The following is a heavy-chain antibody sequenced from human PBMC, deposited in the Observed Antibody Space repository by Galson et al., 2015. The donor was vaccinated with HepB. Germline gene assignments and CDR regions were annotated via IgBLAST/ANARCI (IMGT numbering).Heavy chain of an antibody. D-gene: IGHD1-26*01. Sequence: LRLSCAASGFTFSSYWMHWVRQRPGTGLEWVSLISYDGTSANYIAAVEGRFTISRDNGKDSLYLQMNSLTSDDTAVYYCAKVGGYYAFEFWGQGILVTVSS. CDR2: ISYDGTSA. J-gene: IGHJ4*02. CDR1: GFTFSSYW. V-gene: IGHV3-43*01. CDR3: AKVGGYYAFEF.